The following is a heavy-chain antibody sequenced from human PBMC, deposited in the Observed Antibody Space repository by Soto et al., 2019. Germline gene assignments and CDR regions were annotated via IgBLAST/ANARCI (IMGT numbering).Heavy chain of an antibody. CDR2: INPILRMS. D-gene: IGHD3-10*01. CDR3: ASSYGSGYRAFDY. J-gene: IGHJ4*02. V-gene: IGHV1-69*02. Sequence: QVQLVQSGAEVKKPGSSVKXXXXXXGDTFSFYSINWVRQAPGLGLEWMGRINPILRMSNYAQRFQGRVTMTADKSTSTAYMELSSLRSEDTAMYYCASSYGSGYRAFDYWGQGALVTVSS. CDR1: GDTFSFYS.